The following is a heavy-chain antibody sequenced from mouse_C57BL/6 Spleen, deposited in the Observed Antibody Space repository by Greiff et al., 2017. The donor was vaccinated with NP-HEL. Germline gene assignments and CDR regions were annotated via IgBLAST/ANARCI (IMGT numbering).Heavy chain of an antibody. CDR3: ASPGDSLAWFAY. J-gene: IGHJ3*01. V-gene: IGHV5-17*01. D-gene: IGHD3-3*01. Sequence: EVKLVESGGGLVKPGGSLKLSCAASGFTFSDYGMHWVRQAPEKGLEWVAYISSGSSTIYYADTVKGRFTISRDNAKNTLFLQMTSLRSEDTAMYYCASPGDSLAWFAYWGQGTLVTVSA. CDR2: ISSGSSTI. CDR1: GFTFSDYG.